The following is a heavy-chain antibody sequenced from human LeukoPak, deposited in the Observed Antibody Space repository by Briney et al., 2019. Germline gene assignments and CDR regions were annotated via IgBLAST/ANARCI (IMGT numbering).Heavy chain of an antibody. CDR1: GFRFRSYG. J-gene: IGHJ5*02. CDR3: ARAYHPGGWFDP. CDR2: ISGSGRT. V-gene: IGHV3-23*01. Sequence: GGSLRLSCATSGFRFRSYGMSWVRQAPGKGLEWVSSISGSGRTYYADSVRGRVTCSRDDSKSAVSLVMNSLTAEDTAVYYCARAYHPGGWFDPWGQGTLVTVSS. D-gene: IGHD2-2*01.